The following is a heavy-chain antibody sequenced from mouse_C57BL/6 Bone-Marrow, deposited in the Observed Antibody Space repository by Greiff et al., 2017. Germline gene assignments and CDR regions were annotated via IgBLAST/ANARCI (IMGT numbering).Heavy chain of an antibody. CDR3: ARHRTTAFDY. CDR2: ISSGGSYT. J-gene: IGHJ2*01. D-gene: IGHD1-2*01. Sequence: DVHLVESGGDLVKPGGSLKLSCAASGFTFSSYGMSWVRQTPDKRLEWVATISSGGSYTYSPDSVKGRFTISRDNAKNTLYLQMSSLKSEDTAMYYCARHRTTAFDYWGQGTTLTVSS. CDR1: GFTFSSYG. V-gene: IGHV5-6*01.